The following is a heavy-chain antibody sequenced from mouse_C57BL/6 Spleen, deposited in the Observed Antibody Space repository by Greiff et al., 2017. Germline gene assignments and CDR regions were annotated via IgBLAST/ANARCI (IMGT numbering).Heavy chain of an antibody. CDR2: IDPETGGT. Sequence: VQLVESGAELVRPGASVTLSCKASGYTFTDYEMHWVKQTPVHGLEWIGAIDPETGGTAYNQKFKGKAILTADKSSSTAYMELRSLTSEDSAVYYCTRYPLSSYDWYFDVWGTGTTVTVSS. CDR3: TRYPLSSYDWYFDV. J-gene: IGHJ1*03. CDR1: GYTFTDYE. D-gene: IGHD1-1*01. V-gene: IGHV1-15*01.